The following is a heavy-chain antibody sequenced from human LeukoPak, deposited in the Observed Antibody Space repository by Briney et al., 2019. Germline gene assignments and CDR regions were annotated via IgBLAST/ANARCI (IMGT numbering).Heavy chain of an antibody. J-gene: IGHJ6*03. V-gene: IGHV3-21*01. Sequence: GGSLRLSCAASGFTFNTYSMNWVRQAPGKGLEWVSFIFRSGSSIYYADSVKGRFTISRDNAKNSLYLQMNSLRAEDTAVYYCAREGIGRYYYYYYMDVWGKGTTVTISS. CDR3: AREGIGRYYYYYYMDV. CDR1: GFTFNTYS. D-gene: IGHD1-1*01. CDR2: IFRSGSSI.